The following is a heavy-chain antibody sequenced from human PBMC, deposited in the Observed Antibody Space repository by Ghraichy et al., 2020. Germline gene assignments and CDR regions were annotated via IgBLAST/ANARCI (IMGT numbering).Heavy chain of an antibody. V-gene: IGHV3-23*01. CDR2: ISGSGGGT. D-gene: IGHD3-22*01. CDR1: GFSFSNYA. CDR3: AKDGSDYYDSRGFPTDALDI. J-gene: IGHJ3*02. Sequence: SLRLSCAASGFSFSNYAMTWVRQAPGKGLQWVSAISGSGGGTYYTGSVKGRFTISRDNSKNTLYLQMNTLRAEDTAVYYCAKDGSDYYDSRGFPTDALDIWGQGTMVTVS.